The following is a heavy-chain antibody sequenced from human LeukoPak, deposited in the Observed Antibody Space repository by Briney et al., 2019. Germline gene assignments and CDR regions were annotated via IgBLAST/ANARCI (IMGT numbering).Heavy chain of an antibody. CDR2: IYHSESN. CDR3: ARDDPGSGNDY. J-gene: IGHJ4*02. D-gene: IGHD3-3*01. CDR1: GGSFCGYY. Sequence: SETLSLTCAVYGGSFCGYYWRWLRQPPGKGLVGIRSIYHSESNYYNPPHKSRVTISIDTSKNQFSLKMSSVTAADTAVYYCARDDPGSGNDYWGQGTLVTVPS. V-gene: IGHV4-34*01.